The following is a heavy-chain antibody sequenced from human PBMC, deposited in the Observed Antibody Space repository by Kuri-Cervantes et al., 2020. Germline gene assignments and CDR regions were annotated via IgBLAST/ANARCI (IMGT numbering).Heavy chain of an antibody. Sequence: LSLTCAASGFTFSNAWMSWVRQAPGKGLVWVAVISYDGSNKYYADSVKGRFTISRDNSKNTLYLQMNSLRAEDTAVYYCANIVVVPAAIPADYWGQGTLVTVSS. CDR3: ANIVVVPAAIPADY. D-gene: IGHD2-2*02. CDR1: GFTFSNAW. V-gene: IGHV3-30-3*01. CDR2: ISYDGSNK. J-gene: IGHJ4*02.